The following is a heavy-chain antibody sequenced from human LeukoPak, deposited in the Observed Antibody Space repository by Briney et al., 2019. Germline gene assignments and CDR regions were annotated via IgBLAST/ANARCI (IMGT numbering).Heavy chain of an antibody. D-gene: IGHD5-18*01. J-gene: IGHJ4*02. CDR3: AREGGYSYGDAPLHFDY. V-gene: IGHV4-34*01. CDR1: GGSFSGYY. CDR2: INHSGST. Sequence: SEALSLTCAVYGGSFSGYYWSWIRQPPGKGLEWIGEINHSGSTNYNPSLKSRVTISVDTSKNQFSLKLSSVTAADTAVYYCAREGGYSYGDAPLHFDYWGQGTLVTVSS.